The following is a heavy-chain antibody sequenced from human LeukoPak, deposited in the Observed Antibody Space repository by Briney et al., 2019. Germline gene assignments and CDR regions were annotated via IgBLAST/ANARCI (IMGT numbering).Heavy chain of an antibody. CDR1: GGSISSYY. Sequence: SETLSLTCTASGGSISSYYWTWILQSAGKGLEWIGRINTSGSTNYNPSLRSRVTMSVNTSKNQFSLNLTSVTAADTAVYSCAREGGDPRWPDPWGQGTLVTVSS. CDR2: INTSGST. J-gene: IGHJ5*02. CDR3: AREGGDPRWPDP. V-gene: IGHV4-4*07. D-gene: IGHD2-15*01.